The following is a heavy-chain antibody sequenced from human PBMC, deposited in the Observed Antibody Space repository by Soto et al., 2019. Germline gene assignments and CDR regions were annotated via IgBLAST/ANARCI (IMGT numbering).Heavy chain of an antibody. CDR2: ISSTSSTI. J-gene: IGHJ4*02. CDR1: GVTFSSYA. Sequence: GGSLRLSCVASGVTFSSYAMNWVRQAPGKGLEWVSYISSTSSTIYYADSVKGRFTISRDNAKNSLYLQMNSLRAEDTAVYYCASNYYDSSGPSQTWGQGTLVTVSS. CDR3: ASNYYDSSGPSQT. V-gene: IGHV3-48*04. D-gene: IGHD3-22*01.